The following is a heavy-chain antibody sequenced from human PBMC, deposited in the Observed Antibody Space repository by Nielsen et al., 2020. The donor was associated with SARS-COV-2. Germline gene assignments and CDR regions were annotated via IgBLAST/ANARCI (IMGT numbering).Heavy chain of an antibody. Sequence: LSLTCAASGFTFSSYAMSWVRQAPGKGLEWVSAISGSGGSTYYADSVKGRFTISRDNSKNTLYLQMNSLRAEDTAVYYCAKDRASGWYFGRYFDYWGQGTLVTVSS. V-gene: IGHV3-23*01. D-gene: IGHD6-19*01. CDR3: AKDRASGWYFGRYFDY. J-gene: IGHJ4*02. CDR2: ISGSGGST. CDR1: GFTFSSYA.